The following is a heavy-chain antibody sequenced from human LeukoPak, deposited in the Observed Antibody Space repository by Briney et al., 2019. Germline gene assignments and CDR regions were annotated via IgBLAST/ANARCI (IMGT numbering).Heavy chain of an antibody. D-gene: IGHD2/OR15-2a*01. V-gene: IGHV3-23*01. CDR3: ATYRQVLLPFES. CDR2: ISGRGDST. Sequence: GGSLRLSCAASGFTFSSYVMSWVRQAPGKGLEWVSTISGRGDSTYYADSVKGRFTISRDNAKNSLYLQMNSLRAEDTAIYYCATYRQVLLPFESWGQGTLVTVSS. CDR1: GFTFSSYV. J-gene: IGHJ4*02.